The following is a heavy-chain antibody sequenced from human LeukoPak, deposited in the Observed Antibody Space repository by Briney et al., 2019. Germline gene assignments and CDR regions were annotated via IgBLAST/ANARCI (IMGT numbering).Heavy chain of an antibody. J-gene: IGHJ6*03. D-gene: IGHD3-10*01. Sequence: SETLSLTCTVSGGSISSYYWSWIRQPPGKGLEWIGYIYYSGSTNYNPSLKSRVTISVDTSKNQFSLKLSSVTAADTAVYYCARGSGRSGFYYYMDVWGKGTTVTVSS. V-gene: IGHV4-59*12. CDR1: GGSISSYY. CDR2: IYYSGST. CDR3: ARGSGRSGFYYYMDV.